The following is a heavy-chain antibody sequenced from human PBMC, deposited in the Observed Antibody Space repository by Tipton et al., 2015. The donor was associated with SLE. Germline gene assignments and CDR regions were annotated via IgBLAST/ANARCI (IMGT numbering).Heavy chain of an antibody. D-gene: IGHD3-10*01. CDR1: GGPFSGYY. Sequence: GLVKPSETLSLTCAVYGGPFSGYYWSWIRQPPGKGLEWIGYIYYSGSTNYNPSLKSRVTISVDTSKNQFSLKLSSVTAADTAVYYCARVGSGVDYWGQGTLVTISS. J-gene: IGHJ4*02. CDR3: ARVGSGVDY. V-gene: IGHV4-59*01. CDR2: IYYSGST.